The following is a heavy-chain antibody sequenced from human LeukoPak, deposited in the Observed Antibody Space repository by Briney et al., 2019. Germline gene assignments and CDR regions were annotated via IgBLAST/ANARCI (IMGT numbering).Heavy chain of an antibody. V-gene: IGHV4-59*01. CDR1: GGSISSYY. CDR2: IYYSGST. D-gene: IGHD6-6*01. J-gene: IGHJ4*02. CDR3: TRASYSSSSGAFDY. Sequence: SETLSLTCTVSGGSISSYYWSWIRQPPGKGLEWIGYIYYSGSTNYNPSLKSRVTISVDTSKNQFSLKLSSVTAADTAVYYCTRASYSSSSGAFDYWGQGTLVTVSS.